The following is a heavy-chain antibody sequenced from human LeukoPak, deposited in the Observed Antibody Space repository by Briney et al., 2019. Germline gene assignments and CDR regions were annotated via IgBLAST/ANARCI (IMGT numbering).Heavy chain of an antibody. J-gene: IGHJ4*02. Sequence: PGGSLRLSCAASGFTFSSSAMSWVRQAPGKGLEWVSYISSSGSTIYYADSVKGRFTISRDNAKNSLYLQMNSLRAEDTAVYYCARDSGEYYYGSGIDYWGQGTLVTVSS. CDR3: ARDSGEYYYGSGIDY. CDR1: GFTFSSSA. CDR2: ISSSGSTI. D-gene: IGHD3-10*01. V-gene: IGHV3-48*04.